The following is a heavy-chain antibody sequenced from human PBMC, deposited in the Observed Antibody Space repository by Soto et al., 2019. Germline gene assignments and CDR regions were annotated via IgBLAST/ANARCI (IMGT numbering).Heavy chain of an antibody. Sequence: GASVKVSCKASGGTFSSYAISWVRQAPGQGLEWMGGIIPIFGTANYAQKFQGRVTITADESTSTAYMELSSLRSEDTAVYYCASLNPTGTVADSSRYYYYGMDVWGQGTTVTVSS. CDR2: IIPIFGTA. V-gene: IGHV1-69*13. J-gene: IGHJ6*02. CDR1: GGTFSSYA. D-gene: IGHD3-9*01. CDR3: ASLNPTGTVADSSRYYYYGMDV.